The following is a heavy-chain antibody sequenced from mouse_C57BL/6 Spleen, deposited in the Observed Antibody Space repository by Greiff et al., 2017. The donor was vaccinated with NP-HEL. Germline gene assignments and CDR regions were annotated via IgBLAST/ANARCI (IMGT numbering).Heavy chain of an antibody. CDR1: GYTFTSYW. CDR3: ARKKSSHWYFDV. V-gene: IGHV1-55*01. J-gene: IGHJ1*03. CDR2: IYPGSGST. D-gene: IGHD1-1*01. Sequence: QVQLKQPGAELVKPGASVKMSCKASGYTFTSYWITWVKQRPGQGLEWIGDIYPGSGSTNYNEKFKSKATLTVDTSSSTAYMQLSSLTSEDSAVYYCARKKSSHWYFDVWGTGTTVTVSS.